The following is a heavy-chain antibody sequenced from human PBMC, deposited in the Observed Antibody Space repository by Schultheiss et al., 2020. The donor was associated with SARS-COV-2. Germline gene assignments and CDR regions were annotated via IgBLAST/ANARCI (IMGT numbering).Heavy chain of an antibody. V-gene: IGHV6-1*01. CDR1: GDSVSSNSAA. D-gene: IGHD6-13*01. CDR2: TYYRSKWYN. Sequence: SETLSLTCAISGDSVSSNSAAWNWIRQSPSRGLEWLGRTYYRSKWYNDYAVSVKSRITINPDTSKNQFSLKLSSVTAADTAVYYCARALSPIAAAGTGWFDPWGQGTLVTVSS. J-gene: IGHJ5*02. CDR3: ARALSPIAAAGTGWFDP.